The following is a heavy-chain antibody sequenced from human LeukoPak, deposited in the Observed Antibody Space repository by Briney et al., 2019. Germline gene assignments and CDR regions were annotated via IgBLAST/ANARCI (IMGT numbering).Heavy chain of an antibody. J-gene: IGHJ6*03. CDR1: GSTFTTYD. D-gene: IGHD3-3*01. CDR2: INPNSGNT. CDR3: ARETPYDFWGGYYLSYYYYYMDV. V-gene: IGHV1-8*01. Sequence: GAPVKLSCKASGSTFTTYDINSVRQATGQRLEWMGWINPNSGNTGYAQKFQGRVTMTRNTSISTAYMELSSLRSEDTAVYYCARETPYDFWGGYYLSYYYYYMDVWGKGTTVTVSS.